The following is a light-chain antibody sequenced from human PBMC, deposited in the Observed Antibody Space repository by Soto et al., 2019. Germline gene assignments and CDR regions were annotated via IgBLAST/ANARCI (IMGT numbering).Light chain of an antibody. CDR1: QSLVSSDGNTH. CDR3: VQATRWPWT. V-gene: IGKV2-30*01. CDR2: KVS. Sequence: DVVMTQSPLSLPVTLGQPASISCRSSQSLVSSDGNTHLIWFQQRPGQSPRRLIYKVSNRDSEVPDRFNGSGSGTDFRLEISRGEAGDVGVYYRVQATRWPWTFGQGPKVEIK. J-gene: IGKJ1*01.